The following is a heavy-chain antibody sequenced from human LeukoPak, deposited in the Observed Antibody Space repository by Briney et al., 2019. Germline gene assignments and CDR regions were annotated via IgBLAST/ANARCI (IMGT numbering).Heavy chain of an antibody. D-gene: IGHD1-20*01. J-gene: IGHJ4*02. CDR2: TYYRSKWYN. CDR1: GDSVSSNSGA. V-gene: IGHV6-1*01. Sequence: SQTLSLTCAISGDSVSSNSGAWNWIRQSPSRGLEWLGRTYYRSKWYNDYAVSVKSRLTISPDTSKNQFSLHLNSVTPEDTAVYYCARGIRGITASFDSWGQGTLVTVSS. CDR3: ARGIRGITASFDS.